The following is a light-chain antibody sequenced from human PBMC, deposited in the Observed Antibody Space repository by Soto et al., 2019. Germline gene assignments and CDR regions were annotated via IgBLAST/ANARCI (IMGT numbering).Light chain of an antibody. CDR3: PKRSVLGP. CDR1: QSSSSY. J-gene: IGKJ5*01. Sequence: RARQSSSSYLAWYQQKPGQAPRLLIYDASNRATGIPARFSGSVSVTDFTLTIISLRSEHFGGSSRPKRSVLGPFGPGTRLEIK. V-gene: IGKV3-11*01. CDR2: DAS.